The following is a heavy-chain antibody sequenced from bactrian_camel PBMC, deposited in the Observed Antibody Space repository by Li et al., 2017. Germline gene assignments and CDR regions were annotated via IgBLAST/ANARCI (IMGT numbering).Heavy chain of an antibody. J-gene: IGHJ4*01. CDR1: GVTYRIFC. V-gene: IGHV3S6*01. D-gene: IGHD1*01. CDR3: AATNADASRCRPDRTQDFPY. Sequence: HVQLVESGGGSVQTGGSLRLSCAYSGVTYRIFCMTWFRQVPGKEPEGVARLYTGGGDSTYADSVEGRFTIFRFDGENTIDLQMTDLKTEDTGMYYCAATNADASRCRPDRTQDFPYWGQGTQVTVS. CDR2: LYTGGGDS.